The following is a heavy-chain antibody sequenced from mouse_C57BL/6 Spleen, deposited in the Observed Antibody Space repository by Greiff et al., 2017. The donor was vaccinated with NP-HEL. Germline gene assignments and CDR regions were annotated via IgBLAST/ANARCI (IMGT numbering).Heavy chain of an antibody. CDR2: IWSGGST. D-gene: IGHD4-1*01. Sequence: QVQLQQSGPGLVQPSQSLSITCTVSGFSLTSYGVHWVRQSPGKGLEWLGVIWSGGSTDYNAAFISRLSISKDNSKSQVFFKMNSLQADDTAIYCCARSPSNWDVDAMDYWGQGTSVTVSS. J-gene: IGHJ4*01. CDR1: GFSLTSYG. CDR3: ARSPSNWDVDAMDY. V-gene: IGHV2-2*01.